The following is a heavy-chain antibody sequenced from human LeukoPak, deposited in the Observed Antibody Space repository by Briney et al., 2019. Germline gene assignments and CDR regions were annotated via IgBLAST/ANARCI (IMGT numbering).Heavy chain of an antibody. CDR1: GGTFSSYA. Sequence: SVKVSCKASGGTFSSYAISWVRQAPGQGLEWMGGIFPIFGTANYAQKFQGRVTITADESTSTAYMELSSLRSEDTAVYYCARGEGSVKSVDYYYMDVWGKGTTVTVSS. CDR2: IFPIFGTA. V-gene: IGHV1-69*13. CDR3: ARGEGSVKSVDYYYMDV. D-gene: IGHD4-11*01. J-gene: IGHJ6*03.